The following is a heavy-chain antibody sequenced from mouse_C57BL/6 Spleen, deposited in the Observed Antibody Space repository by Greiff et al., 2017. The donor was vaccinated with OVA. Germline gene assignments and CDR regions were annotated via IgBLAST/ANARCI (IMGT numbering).Heavy chain of an antibody. D-gene: IGHD3-2*02. CDR1: GFNIKDYY. Sequence: VQLQQSGAELVKPGASVKLSCTASGFNIKDYYMHWVKQRTEQGLEWIGRIDPEDGETKYAPKFQCKATITADTSSNTAYLQLSSLTSEDAAVYYCARGSSGPFAYWGQGTLVTVSA. CDR2: IDPEDGET. CDR3: ARGSSGPFAY. J-gene: IGHJ3*01. V-gene: IGHV14-2*01.